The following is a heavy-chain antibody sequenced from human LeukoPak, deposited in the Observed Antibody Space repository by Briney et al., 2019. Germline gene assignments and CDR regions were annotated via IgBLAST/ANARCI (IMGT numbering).Heavy chain of an antibody. Sequence: ASVKVSCKASGYTFTSYAMNWARQAPGQGLEWMGWINTNTGNPTYAQGFTGRFVFSLDTSVSTAYLQISSLKAEDTAVYYCARVGWDSSSWYAPYYYYYMDVWGKGTTVTVSS. CDR3: ARVGWDSSSWYAPYYYYYMDV. CDR1: GYTFTSYA. V-gene: IGHV7-4-1*02. CDR2: INTNTGNP. D-gene: IGHD6-13*01. J-gene: IGHJ6*03.